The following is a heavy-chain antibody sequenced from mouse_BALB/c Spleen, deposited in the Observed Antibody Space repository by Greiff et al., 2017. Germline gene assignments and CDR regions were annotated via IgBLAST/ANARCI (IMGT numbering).Heavy chain of an antibody. J-gene: IGHJ4*01. V-gene: IGHV5-17*02. Sequence: VMLVESGGGLVQPGGSRKLSCAASGFTFSSFGMHWVRQAPEKGLEWVAYISSGSSTIYYADTVKGRFTISRDNPKNTLFLQMTSLRSEDTAMYYCARSEVRQRGYYYAMDYWGQGTSVTVSS. CDR1: GFTFSSFG. CDR2: ISSGSSTI. D-gene: IGHD2-14*01. CDR3: ARSEVRQRGYYYAMDY.